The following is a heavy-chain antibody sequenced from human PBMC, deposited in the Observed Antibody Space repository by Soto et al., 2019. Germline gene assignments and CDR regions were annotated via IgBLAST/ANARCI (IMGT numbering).Heavy chain of an antibody. V-gene: IGHV1-69*13. CDR3: ARGQWLEYAFDI. Sequence: SVKVSCKASGGTFSSYSISWVRQAPGQGLEWMGGIIPIFGTANYAQKFQGRVTITADESTSTAYMELSSLRSEDTAVYYCARGQWLEYAFDIWGQGTMVTVSS. CDR2: IIPIFGTA. CDR1: GGTFSSYS. J-gene: IGHJ3*02. D-gene: IGHD6-19*01.